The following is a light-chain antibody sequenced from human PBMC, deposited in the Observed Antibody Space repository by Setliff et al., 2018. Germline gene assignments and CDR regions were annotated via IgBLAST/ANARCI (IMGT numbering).Light chain of an antibody. Sequence: ALARPRSVSGSPGQSVTISCSGTSSDVGGYNLVSWFQQHPGKAPKLMIYDVTKRPAGVPVRFSGSKSGNTASLTISGLQPEDETDYYCWSYAGDYTWVFGGGTKVTVL. CDR1: SSDVGGYNL. V-gene: IGLV2-11*01. CDR3: WSYAGDYTWV. CDR2: DVT. J-gene: IGLJ3*02.